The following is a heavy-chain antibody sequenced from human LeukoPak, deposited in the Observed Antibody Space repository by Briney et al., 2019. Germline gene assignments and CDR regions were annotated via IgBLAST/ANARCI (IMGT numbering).Heavy chain of an antibody. CDR1: GFTVSSNY. J-gene: IGHJ6*04. V-gene: IGHV3-53*01. CDR2: IYSGGST. D-gene: IGHD6-19*01. CDR3: ASSSSGWYYYCMDV. Sequence: GGSLRLSCAASGFTVSSNYMSWVRQAPGKGLEWVSVIYSGGSTYYADSVKGRFTISRDNSKNTLYLQMNSLRAEDTAVYYCASSSSGWYYYCMDVWDKATTVTVSS.